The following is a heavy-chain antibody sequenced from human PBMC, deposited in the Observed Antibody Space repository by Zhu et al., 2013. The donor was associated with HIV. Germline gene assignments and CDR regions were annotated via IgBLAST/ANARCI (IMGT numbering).Heavy chain of an antibody. J-gene: IGHJ4*02. D-gene: IGHD5-18*01. V-gene: IGHV1-46*01. CDR3: ARDIYSYGFPDY. CDR1: GYTFTSYY. Sequence: QVQLVQSGAEVKKPGASVKVSCKASGYTFTSYYMHWVRQAPGQGLEWLGIINPSGGSTSYAQKFQGRVTMTRDTSTNTVYMELSSLRSEDTAVYYCARDIYSYGFPDYWAREPWSPSPQ. CDR2: INPSGGST.